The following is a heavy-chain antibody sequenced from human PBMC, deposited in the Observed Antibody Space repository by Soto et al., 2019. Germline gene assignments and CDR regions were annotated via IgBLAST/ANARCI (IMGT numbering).Heavy chain of an antibody. D-gene: IGHD4-17*01. J-gene: IGHJ4*02. CDR1: GYTFTSYG. Sequence: ASVKVSCKAAGYTFTSYGISWVRQAPGQGLEWMGWISAYNGNTNYAQKLQGRVTMTTDTSTSTAYMELRSLRSDDTAVYYCARVQTYYCARDPTLYGDYVEDHYFDYWGQGTLVTVSS. V-gene: IGHV1-18*01. CDR3: ARVQTYYCARDPTLYGDYVEDHYFDY. CDR2: ISAYNGNT.